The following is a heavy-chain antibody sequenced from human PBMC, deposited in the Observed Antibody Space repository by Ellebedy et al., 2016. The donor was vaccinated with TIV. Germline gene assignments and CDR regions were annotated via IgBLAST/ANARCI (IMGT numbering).Heavy chain of an antibody. V-gene: IGHV3-11*04. CDR2: ISSGATST. CDR1: GFTFSDYY. D-gene: IGHD3-10*01. CDR3: ARAGSYLSETVFY. Sequence: GESLKISXAASGFTFSDYYMTWIRQAPGKGLEWVSYISSGATSTYYADSVKGRFTISRDNAKNTLYLQMDSLRAEDTAVYYCARAGSYLSETVFYWGQGTLITVSS. J-gene: IGHJ4*02.